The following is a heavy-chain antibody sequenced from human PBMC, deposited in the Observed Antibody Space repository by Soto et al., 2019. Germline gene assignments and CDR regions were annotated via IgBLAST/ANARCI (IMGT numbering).Heavy chain of an antibody. J-gene: IGHJ5*02. Sequence: PSETLSLTCSVSNLSIGSDYLSWIRQPPGKGLEWIGYIHNSGSINYNPSLKSRLTISLDTSKNQISLKLRSVTAADTAVYYCAALLQGSSGWERWFDPWGQGTLVTVSS. D-gene: IGHD6-19*01. CDR3: AALLQGSSGWERWFDP. V-gene: IGHV4-59*01. CDR2: IHNSGSI. CDR1: NLSIGSDY.